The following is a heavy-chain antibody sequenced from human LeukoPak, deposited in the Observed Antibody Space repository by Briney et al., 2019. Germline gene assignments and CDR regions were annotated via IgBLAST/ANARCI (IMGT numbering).Heavy chain of an antibody. D-gene: IGHD3-22*01. CDR2: IYQSGTP. Sequence: SETLSLTCSVSGYSISSGYHWGWIRQAPEKGLEWIASIYQSGTPYANPSLKSRVTISVDTSKNQFSLKLSSVTAADTAVYYCARGGYDGYYYYMDVWGKGTTVTVSS. V-gene: IGHV4-38-2*02. CDR3: ARGGYDGYYYYMDV. CDR1: GYSISSGYH. J-gene: IGHJ6*03.